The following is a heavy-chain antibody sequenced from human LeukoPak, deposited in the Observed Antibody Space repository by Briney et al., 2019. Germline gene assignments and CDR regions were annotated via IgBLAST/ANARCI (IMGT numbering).Heavy chain of an antibody. CDR3: AREGSNYDYYYYYMDV. J-gene: IGHJ6*03. Sequence: GRSLRLSCAASGFTFSSYAMHWVRQAPGKGLEWVAVISYDGSNKYYADSVKGRFTISRDNSKNTLYLQMNSLRAEDTAVYYCAREGSNYDYYYYYMDVWGKGTTVTVSS. D-gene: IGHD4-11*01. CDR1: GFTFSSYA. V-gene: IGHV3-30*01. CDR2: ISYDGSNK.